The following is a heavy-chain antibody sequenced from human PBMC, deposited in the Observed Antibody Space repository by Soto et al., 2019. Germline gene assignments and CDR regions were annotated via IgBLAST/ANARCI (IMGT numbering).Heavy chain of an antibody. Sequence: QVQLVQSGPEVKKPGASVKVSCTASGYTFTRHGFSWVRQAPGQGLEWMGWISTYNVNTHYAQKFQGRVTMTADTSASTVYMELTSLRPDDTAIYFCAREGRIGWLRIDNWGQGTLVTVSS. J-gene: IGHJ4*02. CDR2: ISTYNVNT. D-gene: IGHD5-12*01. V-gene: IGHV1-18*01. CDR3: AREGRIGWLRIDN. CDR1: GYTFTRHG.